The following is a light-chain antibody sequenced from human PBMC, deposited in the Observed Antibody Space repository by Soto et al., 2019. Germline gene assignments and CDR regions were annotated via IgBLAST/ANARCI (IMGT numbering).Light chain of an antibody. CDR2: EGS. J-gene: IGLJ2*01. CDR1: SSDVGSYNL. CDR3: CSFAGSSTLV. V-gene: IGLV2-23*01. Sequence: QSALTQPASVSGSPGQSITISCTGTSSDVGSYNLVSWFQQHPGKAPNLIIYEGSKRPSGVSNRFSGSKSGNTASLPISGLQADDEADFYCCSFAGSSTLVFGGGTQLTVL.